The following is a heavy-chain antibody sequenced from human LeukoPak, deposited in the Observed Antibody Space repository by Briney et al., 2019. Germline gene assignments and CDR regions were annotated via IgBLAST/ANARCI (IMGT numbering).Heavy chain of an antibody. V-gene: IGHV3-23*01. CDR1: GFTFSSYS. CDR2: ITGGGGGT. Sequence: PGRSLRLSCAASGFTFSSYSMTWVRQALGKGLEWVSVITGGGGGTYYADSVKGRFTISRDNSKNTLYLQMNSLRAEDTALYYCAKGGVRSTPLDYWGQGTLVTVSS. D-gene: IGHD3-10*01. J-gene: IGHJ4*02. CDR3: AKGGVRSTPLDY.